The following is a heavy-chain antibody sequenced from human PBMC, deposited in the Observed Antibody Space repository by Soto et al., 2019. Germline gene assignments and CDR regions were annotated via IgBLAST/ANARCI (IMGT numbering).Heavy chain of an antibody. CDR3: ARRAAGIGY. D-gene: IGHD6-19*01. J-gene: IGHJ4*02. CDR2: ISGSGIDI. V-gene: IGHV3-21*01. Sequence: QAPGRGLEWVSSISGSGIDIHFTDSVKGRFTISRDNAKTSLYLQMDSSVTAADTAVYYCARRAAGIGYWGQGTLVTVSS.